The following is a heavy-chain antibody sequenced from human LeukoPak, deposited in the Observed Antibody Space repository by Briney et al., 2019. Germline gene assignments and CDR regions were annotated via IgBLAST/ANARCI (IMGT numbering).Heavy chain of an antibody. V-gene: IGHV5-51*01. CDR3: ARQLTSSGIAHAFDI. D-gene: IGHD6-19*01. J-gene: IGHJ3*02. CDR2: IYPGDSDT. Sequence: GESLKISCKGSGYRFTSYWIGWVRQMPGKGLEWMGLIYPGDSDTRYSPSFQGQVTISADKSISTAYLQWSSLKASDTAMYYCARQLTSSGIAHAFDIWGQGTMVTVSS. CDR1: GYRFTSYW.